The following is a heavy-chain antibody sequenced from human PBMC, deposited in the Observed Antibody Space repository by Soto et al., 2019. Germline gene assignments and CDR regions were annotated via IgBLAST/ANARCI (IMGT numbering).Heavy chain of an antibody. CDR2: IYYSGST. Sequence: SETLSLTCTVSGGSISSGGYYWSWIRQHPGKGLEWIGYIYYSGSTYYNPSLKSRVTISVDTSKNQFSLRLSSVTAADTAVYYCARLGEYFQSLDPWGPGTLVTVSS. D-gene: IGHD3-9*01. CDR1: GGSISSGGYY. J-gene: IGHJ5*02. CDR3: ARLGEYFQSLDP. V-gene: IGHV4-31*03.